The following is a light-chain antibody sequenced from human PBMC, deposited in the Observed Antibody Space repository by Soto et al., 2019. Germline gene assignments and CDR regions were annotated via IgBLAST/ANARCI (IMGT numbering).Light chain of an antibody. V-gene: IGKV1-39*01. CDR3: QQSHSAPLT. CDR2: AAS. CDR1: QSISSH. J-gene: IGKJ4*01. Sequence: QMTQSPSSLFASVGDRVTITCRASQSISSHLNWYQQKVGQTPRLLIYAASTLQSEVPPRFSGSGSGTECTLTISGLQRADFATYYWQQSHSAPLTFGGGTK.